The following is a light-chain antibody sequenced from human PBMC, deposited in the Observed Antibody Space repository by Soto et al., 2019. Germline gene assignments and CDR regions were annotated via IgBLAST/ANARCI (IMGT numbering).Light chain of an antibody. J-gene: IGKJ2*01. CDR2: GTS. CDR1: HTIATY. Sequence: EIQMTQFPSSLSASVGDRVTLTCRASHTIATYLNWYQQKAGRVPEVLIYGTSTLQPGVPSRFTGSGYGTDFTLTINNVQPEDFATYYCQQFYYYPHTFGQGTKLEVK. CDR3: QQFYYYPHT. V-gene: IGKV1-39*01.